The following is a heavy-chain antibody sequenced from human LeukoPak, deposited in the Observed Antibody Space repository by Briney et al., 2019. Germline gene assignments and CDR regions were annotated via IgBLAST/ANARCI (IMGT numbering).Heavy chain of an antibody. Sequence: GESLKITCKGSGYSFTSYWIGWVRQMPGKGLEWMGIIYPGDSDTRYSPSFQGQVTISADKSISTAYLQWSSLKASDTAMYYCARSGDLVVPAAMIVMGPYYYYGMDVWGQGTTVTVSS. CDR3: ARSGDLVVPAAMIVMGPYYYYGMDV. V-gene: IGHV5-51*01. CDR1: GYSFTSYW. CDR2: IYPGDSDT. J-gene: IGHJ6*02. D-gene: IGHD2-2*01.